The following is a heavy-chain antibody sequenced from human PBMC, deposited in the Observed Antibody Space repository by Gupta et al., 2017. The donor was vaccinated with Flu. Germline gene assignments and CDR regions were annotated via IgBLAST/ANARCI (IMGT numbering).Heavy chain of an antibody. V-gene: IGHV2-70*20. D-gene: IGHD3-10*01. CDR3: ARTNGAFNYGSFDY. CDR2: INWDDDK. J-gene: IGHJ4*02. Sequence: QFTLRESGPALVKPTQTPTLTSNFSGFSLTTSTMSINWVRQPPGKALEWLALINWDDDKYYSTSLKTRLAISKDTSKNQVVLTMNKVDPVDTATYYCARTNGAFNYGSFDYWGQGTLVTVSS. CDR1: GFSLTTSTMS.